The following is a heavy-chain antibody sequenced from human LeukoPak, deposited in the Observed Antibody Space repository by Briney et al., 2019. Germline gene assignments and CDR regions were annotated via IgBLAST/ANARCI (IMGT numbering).Heavy chain of an antibody. D-gene: IGHD3-22*01. CDR3: AFFDSSGYYGLWVPLDGAFDI. Sequence: SVKVSFKASGGTFSSYAISWVRQAPGQGLEWMGRIIPILGIANYAQKFQGRVTITADKSTSTAYMELSSLRSEDTAVYYCAFFDSSGYYGLWVPLDGAFDIWGQGTMVTVSS. V-gene: IGHV1-69*04. CDR2: IIPILGIA. J-gene: IGHJ3*02. CDR1: GGTFSSYA.